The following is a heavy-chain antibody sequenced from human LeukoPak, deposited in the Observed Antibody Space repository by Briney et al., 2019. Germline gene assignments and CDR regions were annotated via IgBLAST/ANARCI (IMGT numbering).Heavy chain of an antibody. CDR3: AKAYTGYSSSWFDY. J-gene: IGHJ4*02. Sequence: PGGSLRLSCAASGFTFSSYAMHWVRQAPGKGLEWVAVISYDGSNKYYADSVKGRFTISRDNSKNTLYLQMNSLRAEDTAVYYCAKAYTGYSSSWFDYWGQGTLVTVSS. CDR2: ISYDGSNK. CDR1: GFTFSSYA. V-gene: IGHV3-30-3*01. D-gene: IGHD6-13*01.